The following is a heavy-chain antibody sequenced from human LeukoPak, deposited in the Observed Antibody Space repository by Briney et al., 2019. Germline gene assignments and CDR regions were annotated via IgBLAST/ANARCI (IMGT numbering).Heavy chain of an antibody. V-gene: IGHV4-39*01. D-gene: IGHD1-1*01. CDR2: IYYSGST. Sequence: PSETLSLTCTVSAGSISSSSYYWGWIRQPPGKGLEWVGSIYYSGSTHYNPSLKSRDTISVDTPKNQFSLKLSSVTAADTAVYYCASHHYNMDVWGQGTTVTVSS. J-gene: IGHJ6*02. CDR3: ASHHYNMDV. CDR1: AGSISSSSYY.